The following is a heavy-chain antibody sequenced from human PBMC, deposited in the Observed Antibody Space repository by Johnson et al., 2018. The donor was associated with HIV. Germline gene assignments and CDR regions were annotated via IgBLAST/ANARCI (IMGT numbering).Heavy chain of an antibody. D-gene: IGHD3-3*01. V-gene: IGHV3-30-3*01. CDR2: ISYDGSNK. CDR1: GFTFSSYA. CDR3: ARGGSRTTSFGVDINLGGFDI. J-gene: IGHJ3*02. Sequence: QVQLVESGGGVVQPGRSLRLSCAASGFTFSSYAMHWVRQAPGKGLEWVAVISYDGSNKYYADSVKGRFTISRDNSKNTLYLQMNSLRAEDTAIYYCARGGSRTTSFGVDINLGGFDIWGQGTRVTVSS.